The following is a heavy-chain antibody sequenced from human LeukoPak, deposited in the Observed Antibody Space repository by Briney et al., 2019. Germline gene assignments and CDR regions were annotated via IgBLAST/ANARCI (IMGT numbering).Heavy chain of an antibody. CDR2: ISRNSGSI. D-gene: IGHD6-13*01. Sequence: GGSLRLSCAASGFTFDDYAMHWVRHAPGKGLEWVSGISRNSGSIGYADSVKGRFTISRDNAKNSLYLQMNSLRAEDTALYYCAKSRIAAAAIDYWGQGTLVTVSS. CDR3: AKSRIAAAAIDY. J-gene: IGHJ4*02. CDR1: GFTFDDYA. V-gene: IGHV3-9*01.